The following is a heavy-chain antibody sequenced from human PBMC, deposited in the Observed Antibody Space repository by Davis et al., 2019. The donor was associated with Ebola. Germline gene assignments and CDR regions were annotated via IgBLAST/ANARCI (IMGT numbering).Heavy chain of an antibody. CDR3: ARVVAHARVVAATYFDY. CDR1: GFTFSSYE. D-gene: IGHD2-15*01. CDR2: ISSSGSTI. V-gene: IGHV3-48*03. J-gene: IGHJ4*02. Sequence: GESLKISCAASGFTFSSYEMNWVRQAPGKGLEWASYISSSGSTIYYADSVKGRFTISRDNAKNSLYLQMNSLRAEDTAVYYCARVVAHARVVAATYFDYWGQGTLVTVSS.